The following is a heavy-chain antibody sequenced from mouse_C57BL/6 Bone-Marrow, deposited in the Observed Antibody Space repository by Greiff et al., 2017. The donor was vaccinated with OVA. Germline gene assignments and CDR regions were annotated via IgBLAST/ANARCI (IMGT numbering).Heavy chain of an antibody. CDR1: GFTFSSYG. D-gene: IGHD2-2*01. V-gene: IGHV5-6*01. J-gene: IGHJ2*01. Sequence: VLLKESGGDLVKPGGSLKLSCAASGFTFSSYGMSWVRQTPDTRLEWVATISSGGSYTYYPDRVKGRFTISRYNAKNTLYLHMSRLKSEDTAMYYGTIHSVYYGYYYVDYWGQGTTLTVSS. CDR2: ISSGGSYT. CDR3: TIHSVYYGYYYVDY.